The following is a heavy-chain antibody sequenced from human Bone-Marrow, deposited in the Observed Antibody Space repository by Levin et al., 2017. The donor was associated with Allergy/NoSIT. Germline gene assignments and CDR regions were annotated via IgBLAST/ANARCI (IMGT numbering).Heavy chain of an antibody. CDR3: ARVPSGYSSSP. CDR1: GFTFSSYS. CDR2: ISSSSSYI. Sequence: GESLKISCAASGFTFSSYSMNWVRQAPGKGLEWVSSISSSSSYIYYADSVKGRFTISRDNAKNSLYLQMNSLRAEDTAVYYCARVPSGYSSSPWGQGTLVTVSS. J-gene: IGHJ5*02. D-gene: IGHD6-6*01. V-gene: IGHV3-21*01.